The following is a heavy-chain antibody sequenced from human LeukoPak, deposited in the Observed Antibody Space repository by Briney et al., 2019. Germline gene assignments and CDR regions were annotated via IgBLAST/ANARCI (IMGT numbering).Heavy chain of an antibody. CDR2: MNPSSGYT. J-gene: IGHJ2*01. CDR1: GYPFTTYD. V-gene: IGHV1-8*01. Sequence: ASVKVSCKASGYPFTTYDINWVRKATGQGLEWMGWMNPSSGYTGYSQKFQGRVTMTRNTSITTPYMELSRLRSEDTAVYYCARISDHNWYFDLWGRGTLVTVSS. D-gene: IGHD1-14*01. CDR3: ARISDHNWYFDL.